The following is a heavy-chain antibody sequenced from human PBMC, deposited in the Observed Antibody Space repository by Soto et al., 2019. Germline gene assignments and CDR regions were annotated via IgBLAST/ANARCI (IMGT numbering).Heavy chain of an antibody. CDR1: GFTVSSNY. CDR2: IYSGGST. CDR3: ARDNDYIWGSYFS. J-gene: IGHJ4*02. D-gene: IGHD3-16*01. Sequence: GGSLRLSCAASGFTVSSNYMSWVRQAPGKGLEWVSVIYSGGSTYYADSVKGRFTISRHNSKNTLYLQMNSLRAEDTAVYYCARDNDYIWGSYFSWGQGPLVTVSS. V-gene: IGHV3-53*04.